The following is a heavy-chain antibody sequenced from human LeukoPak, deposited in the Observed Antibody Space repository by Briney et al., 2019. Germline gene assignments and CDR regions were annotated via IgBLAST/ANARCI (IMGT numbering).Heavy chain of an antibody. D-gene: IGHD2/OR15-2a*01. Sequence: GGSLRLSCAASGFTVSSNYMSWVRQAPGKGLEWVSVIYSGGSTYYADSVKGRFTISRDNSKNTLYLQMNSLRAEDTAVYYCAKGVLSAHLDYWGQGTLVTVSS. J-gene: IGHJ4*02. V-gene: IGHV3-66*01. CDR1: GFTVSSNY. CDR2: IYSGGST. CDR3: AKGVLSAHLDY.